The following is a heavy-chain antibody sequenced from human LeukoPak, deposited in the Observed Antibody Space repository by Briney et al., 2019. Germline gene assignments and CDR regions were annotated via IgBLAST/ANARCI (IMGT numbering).Heavy chain of an antibody. D-gene: IGHD3-22*01. V-gene: IGHV1-46*01. CDR3: SRLGYYYDSLGHYDY. J-gene: IGHJ4*02. CDR1: GYTFTDYY. CDR2: INPTRGST. Sequence: ASVKVSCKASGYTFTDYYIHWVRQAPGQGLEWMGIINPTRGSTAYTQKFQSRVTMTRDTSTSTVYMELSSLRSDDTAVYYCSRLGYYYDSLGHYDYWGQGTLVIVSS.